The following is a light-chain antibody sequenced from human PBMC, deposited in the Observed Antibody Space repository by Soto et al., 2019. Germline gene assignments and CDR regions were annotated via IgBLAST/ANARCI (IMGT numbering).Light chain of an antibody. J-gene: IGKJ4*01. V-gene: IGKV1-39*01. Sequence: DIQMTQSPSSLSASVGDRVTITCRASQSISSYLNWYQQKPGKAPKLLIYGASSLQSGVPSRFSGSGSGTDLTLTISSLQPEDFATYYCQQSYSTLALTFGGGTKVEIK. CDR3: QQSYSTLALT. CDR2: GAS. CDR1: QSISSY.